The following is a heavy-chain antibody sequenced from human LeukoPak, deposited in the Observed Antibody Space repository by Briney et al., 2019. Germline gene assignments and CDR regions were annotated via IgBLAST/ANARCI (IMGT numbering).Heavy chain of an antibody. CDR1: GFTFSDYY. Sequence: PGGSLRLSCAASGFTFSDYYMSWIRQAPGKGLEWVSYISSSGSTIYYADSVKGRFTISRDNAENSLYLQMNSLRAEDTAVYYCASSSGWRPHDAFDIWGQGTMVTVSS. CDR2: ISSSGSTI. V-gene: IGHV3-11*01. J-gene: IGHJ3*02. CDR3: ASSSGWRPHDAFDI. D-gene: IGHD6-19*01.